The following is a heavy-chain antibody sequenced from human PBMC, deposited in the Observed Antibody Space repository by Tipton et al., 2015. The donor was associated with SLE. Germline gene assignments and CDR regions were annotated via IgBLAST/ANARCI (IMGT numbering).Heavy chain of an antibody. CDR2: ISGSGDSP. Sequence: GSLRLSCAASGFTFSNSGMSWVRQAPGKGLEWVSAISGSGDSPYYIDSVKGRFTISRDNSKNTLYLQMNSLRAEDTAVYYCAKSYCSGGSCYYPYYFDQWGQGTLVTVSS. CDR1: GFTFSNSG. CDR3: AKSYCSGGSCYYPYYFDQ. V-gene: IGHV3-23*01. D-gene: IGHD2-8*02. J-gene: IGHJ4*02.